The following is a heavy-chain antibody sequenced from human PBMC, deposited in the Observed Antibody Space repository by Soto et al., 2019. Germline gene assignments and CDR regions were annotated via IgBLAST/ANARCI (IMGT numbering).Heavy chain of an antibody. J-gene: IGHJ4*02. CDR2: INSDGSST. Sequence: GGSLRISCAAAGFTFSRYWMHWFRQAPGKGLVWVSRINSDGSSTSYADSVKGRFTISRDNAKNTLYLQMNSLRAEDTAVYYCASGSPRPYDYWGQGTLVTV. V-gene: IGHV3-74*01. CDR3: ASGSPRPYDY. CDR1: GFTFSRYW.